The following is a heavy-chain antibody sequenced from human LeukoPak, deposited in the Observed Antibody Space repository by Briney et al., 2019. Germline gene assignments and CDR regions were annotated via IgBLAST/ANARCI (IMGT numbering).Heavy chain of an antibody. V-gene: IGHV3-30*18. D-gene: IGHD3-9*01. J-gene: IGHJ4*02. CDR1: GFTFSSYG. CDR2: ISYDGSNK. CDR3: AKTKYYDILTGYSRHNYFDY. Sequence: GGSLRLSCAASGFTFSSYGMHWVRQAPGKGLEWVAVISYDGSNKYYADSVKGRFTISRDNSKNTLYLQMNSLRAEDTAVYYCAKTKYYDILTGYSRHNYFDYWDQGTLVTVSS.